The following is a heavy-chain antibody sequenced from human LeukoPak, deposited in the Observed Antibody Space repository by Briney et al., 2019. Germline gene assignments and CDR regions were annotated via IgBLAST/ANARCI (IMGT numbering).Heavy chain of an antibody. Sequence: GRSLRLSCAASGFTFSSYSMHWVRQAPGKGLKWVAVIWYDGSNKYYADSVKGRFTIYRDNSKNTLYLEMNSLRAGDRARYYCAIEGSYGAPKPHMDVWGERTTVTLSS. CDR2: IWYDGSNK. V-gene: IGHV3-33*01. CDR1: GFTFSSYS. J-gene: IGHJ6*01. D-gene: IGHD1-14*01. CDR3: AIEGSYGAPKPHMDV.